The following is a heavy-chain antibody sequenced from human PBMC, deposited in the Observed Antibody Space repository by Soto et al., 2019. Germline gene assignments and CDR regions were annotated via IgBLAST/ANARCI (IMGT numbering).Heavy chain of an antibody. J-gene: IGHJ4*02. CDR2: ISHDGINK. CDR1: GFTFSSYA. D-gene: IGHD2-2*01. V-gene: IGHV3-30-3*01. Sequence: GALRLSCAASGFTFSSYAMNWVRQAPGKGLEWVALISHDGINKYYADSVRGRFTISRDSSTNTLYLQMNSLRAADTAVYYCGRCTSTSCHLGSDYWGQGTLVTVSS. CDR3: GRCTSTSCHLGSDY.